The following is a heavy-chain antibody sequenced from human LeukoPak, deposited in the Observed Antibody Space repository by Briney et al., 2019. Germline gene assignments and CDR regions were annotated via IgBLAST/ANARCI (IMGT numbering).Heavy chain of an antibody. D-gene: IGHD2-2*01. CDR3: ARDPLFRYCSSTSCHSYYYYGMDV. J-gene: IGHJ6*02. CDR2: IYYSGST. Sequence: SETLSLTCTVSGGSISSSYYWGWIRQPPGKGLEWIGSIYYSGSTYYNPSLKSRVTISVDTSKNQFSLKLSSVTAADTAVYYCARDPLFRYCSSTSCHSYYYYGMDVWGQGTTVTVSS. CDR1: GGSISSSYY. V-gene: IGHV4-39*02.